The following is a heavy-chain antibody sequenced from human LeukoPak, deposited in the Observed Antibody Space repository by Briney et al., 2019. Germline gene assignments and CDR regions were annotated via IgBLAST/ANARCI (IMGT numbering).Heavy chain of an antibody. V-gene: IGHV3-15*01. J-gene: IGHJ4*02. Sequence: PGGSLRLSCAASGFIFSDYYMSWIRQAPGKGLEWVGRIKSKTDGGTPDYAALVKDRFTISRDDSKNTLYLQMNSLKTEDTAVYYCTTGGQWLVFWGQGTLVTVSS. CDR2: IKSKTDGGTP. CDR3: TTGGQWLVF. D-gene: IGHD6-19*01. CDR1: GFIFSDYY.